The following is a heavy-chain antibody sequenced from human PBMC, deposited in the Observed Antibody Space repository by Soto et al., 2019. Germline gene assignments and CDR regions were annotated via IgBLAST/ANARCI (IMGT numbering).Heavy chain of an antibody. J-gene: IGHJ5*02. CDR1: GYTFTSYG. CDR3: ARDSTTVTTGWFDP. Sequence: ASVKVSCKASGYTFTSYGISWVRQAPGQGLEWMGWISAYNGNTNYAQKLQGRVTMTTDTSTSTAYMELRSLRSDDTAVYHCARDSTTVTTGWFDPWGQGTLVTVSS. D-gene: IGHD4-17*01. V-gene: IGHV1-18*01. CDR2: ISAYNGNT.